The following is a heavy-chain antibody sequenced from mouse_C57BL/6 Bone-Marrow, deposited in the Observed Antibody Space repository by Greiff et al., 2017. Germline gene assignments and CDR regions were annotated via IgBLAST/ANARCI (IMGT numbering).Heavy chain of an antibody. CDR3: ARAPLYYYDYY. Sequence: VQLKESGAELARPGASVKLSCKASGFTFTSYGISWVRQRTGQGLEWIGEIYPRSGNTYYTEKFKGKVTLTADKSSSTAYMEIRSLTSEDTAVYFCARAPLYYYDYYWGQGTTLTVSS. CDR2: IYPRSGNT. CDR1: GFTFTSYG. J-gene: IGHJ2*01. V-gene: IGHV1-81*01. D-gene: IGHD1-1*01.